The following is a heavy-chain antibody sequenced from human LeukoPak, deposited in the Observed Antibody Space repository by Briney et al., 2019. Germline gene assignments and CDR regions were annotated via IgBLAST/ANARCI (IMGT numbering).Heavy chain of an antibody. J-gene: IGHJ2*01. CDR1: GYSISSSNW. CDR3: AAPTTVTSDWYFDL. D-gene: IGHD4-17*01. V-gene: IGHV4-28*01. CDR2: IYYSGST. Sequence: SETLSLTCAVSGYSISSSNWWGWIRQPPGKGLEWIGYIYYSGSTNYNPSLKSRVTISVDTSKNQFSLKLSSVTAADTAVYYCAAPTTVTSDWYFDLWGRGTLVTVSS.